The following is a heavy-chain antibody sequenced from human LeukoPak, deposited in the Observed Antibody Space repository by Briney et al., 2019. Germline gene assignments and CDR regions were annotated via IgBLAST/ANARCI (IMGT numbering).Heavy chain of an antibody. V-gene: IGHV3-74*01. CDR2: IKGDGSNI. D-gene: IGHD5-12*01. Sequence: GGSLRLSCEAAGFTFSHYWMHWVRQTPGEGLVWVAQIKGDGSNIRYADSVKGRFVISRDNAKNSLYLQMNSLRAEDTAVYYCARSPDSGYDFAVSPRANGLLFDYWGQGTLVTVSS. J-gene: IGHJ4*02. CDR3: ARSPDSGYDFAVSPRANGLLFDY. CDR1: GFTFSHYW.